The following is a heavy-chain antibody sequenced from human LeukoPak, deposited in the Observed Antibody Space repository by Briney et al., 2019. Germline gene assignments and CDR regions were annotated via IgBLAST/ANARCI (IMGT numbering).Heavy chain of an antibody. CDR3: AREGMYYYGSGSRMSSYYYYGMDV. J-gene: IGHJ6*02. V-gene: IGHV4-59*01. CDR2: IYYSGST. CDR1: GGSISSYY. Sequence: PSETLSLTCTVSGGSISSYYWSWIRQPPGKGLEWIGYIYYSGSTNYNPSLKSRVTISVDTSKNQFSLKLSSVTAADTAVYYCAREGMYYYGSGSRMSSYYYYGMDVWGQGTTVTVSS. D-gene: IGHD3-10*01.